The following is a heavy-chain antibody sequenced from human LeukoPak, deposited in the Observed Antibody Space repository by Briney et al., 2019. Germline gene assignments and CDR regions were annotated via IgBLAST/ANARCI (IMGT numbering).Heavy chain of an antibody. V-gene: IGHV1-18*01. CDR3: ARGGRRYYDSSGPGGDDAFDI. CDR1: GYTFTSYG. D-gene: IGHD3-22*01. CDR2: ISKYNGKT. Sequence: ASVKVSCKASGYTFTSYGISSVRQAPGQGLEWRGWISKYNGKTKYATKFQGRVTMTRETSISTAYMELSRLRSDDTAVYYCARGGRRYYDSSGPGGDDAFDIWGQGTMVTVSS. J-gene: IGHJ3*02.